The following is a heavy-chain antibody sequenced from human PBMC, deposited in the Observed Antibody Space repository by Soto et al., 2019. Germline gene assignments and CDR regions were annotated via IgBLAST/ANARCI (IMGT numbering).Heavy chain of an antibody. J-gene: IGHJ3*02. CDR3: AKATATGGGAFDI. CDR1: GFICSSYD. V-gene: IGHV3-23*01. CDR2: ILVDGRT. Sequence: PVGSLRLSCAASGFICSSYDMSWVRQAPGKGLEWVSTILVDGRTFYVDSVKGRFTISRDSSQNTVYLQMNSLTAGDTALYYGAKATATGGGAFDICGQGTMVTVSS. D-gene: IGHD2-8*02.